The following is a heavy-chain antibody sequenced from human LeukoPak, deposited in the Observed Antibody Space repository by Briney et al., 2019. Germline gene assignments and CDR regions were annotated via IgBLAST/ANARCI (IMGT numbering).Heavy chain of an antibody. CDR3: ARQSGHYGSGSYYNDAFDI. V-gene: IGHV4-59*08. D-gene: IGHD3-10*01. Sequence: SETLSLTCTVSGGSISSYYWSWIRQPPGKGLEWIGYIYYSGSTNYNPSLKSRVTISVDTSKHQFSLKLSSVTAADTAVYYCARQSGHYGSGSYYNDAFDIWGQGTMVTVSS. CDR2: IYYSGST. CDR1: GGSISSYY. J-gene: IGHJ3*02.